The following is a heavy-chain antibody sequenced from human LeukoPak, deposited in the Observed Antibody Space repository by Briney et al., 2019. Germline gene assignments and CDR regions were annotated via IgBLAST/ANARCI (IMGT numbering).Heavy chain of an antibody. V-gene: IGHV3-21*01. J-gene: IGHJ6*03. Sequence: GGSLRLSCAASGFTFSSYAMNWVRQAPGKGLEWVSSITSSSSYIYYADSVKGRFTISRDNAKKSLSLQMNSLRAEDTAVYYCARDGDTVLTRGYYYYMDVWGKGTTLTVSS. D-gene: IGHD4-23*01. CDR3: ARDGDTVLTRGYYYYMDV. CDR2: ITSSSSYI. CDR1: GFTFSSYA.